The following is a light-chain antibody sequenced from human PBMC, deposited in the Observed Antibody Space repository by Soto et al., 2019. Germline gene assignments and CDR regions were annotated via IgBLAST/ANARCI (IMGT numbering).Light chain of an antibody. CDR3: CSYTRSYTWV. CDR1: SSDVGDGDL. V-gene: IGLV2-14*01. CDR2: KVS. J-gene: IGLJ3*02. Sequence: QSALTQPASGSGSPRQAITISCTGTSSDVGDGDLVSWYQQRPGNAPKLMIYKVSNRPSGVSNRFSGSKSGNTASLTISGLQAEDEADYYCCSYTRSYTWVFGGGTPLTVL.